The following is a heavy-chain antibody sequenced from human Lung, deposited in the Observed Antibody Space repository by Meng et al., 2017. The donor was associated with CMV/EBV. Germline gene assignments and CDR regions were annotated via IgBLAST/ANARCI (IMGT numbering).Heavy chain of an antibody. J-gene: IGHJ4*02. Sequence: QVHLHQSGPGLGKPSQTLSLTCAISGDIVSSNSAAWHWIRQSPSRGLEWLGRTYYRSKWYHEYAVSVKSRITISPDTPKNQFSLQLNSMTPEDTAVYYCARGINGGCGDWGQGTLVTVSS. D-gene: IGHD4-23*01. CDR1: GDIVSSNSAA. CDR2: TYYRSKWYH. V-gene: IGHV6-1*01. CDR3: ARGINGGCGD.